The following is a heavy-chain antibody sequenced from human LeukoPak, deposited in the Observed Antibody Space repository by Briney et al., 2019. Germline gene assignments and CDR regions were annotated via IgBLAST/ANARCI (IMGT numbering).Heavy chain of an antibody. Sequence: SGTLSLTCTVSGGSVNSYYWSWIRQPAGKGLEWIGHIYASGSNDYNPSLKSRVTMSLDMAKNQFSLRLTSVTAADTAVYYCARVRSCGGDCYYDAFDIWGQGTMVTVSS. CDR1: GGSVNSYY. J-gene: IGHJ3*02. CDR3: ARVRSCGGDCYYDAFDI. V-gene: IGHV4-4*07. D-gene: IGHD2-21*01. CDR2: IYASGSN.